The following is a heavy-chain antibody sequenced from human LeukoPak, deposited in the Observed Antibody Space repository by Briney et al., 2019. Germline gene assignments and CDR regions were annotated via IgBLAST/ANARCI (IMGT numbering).Heavy chain of an antibody. Sequence: GGSLRLSCAVSGFTFSDFWMNWVRRSPGKGLEWVASINQNGGETSYVDSVKGRFTISRDNAKNSLYLQMNSLRAEDMALYYCAKDEFVASAFTGAFDIWGQGTMVTVSS. D-gene: IGHD2-8*02. CDR3: AKDEFVASAFTGAFDI. J-gene: IGHJ3*02. CDR2: INQNGGET. V-gene: IGHV3-7*03. CDR1: GFTFSDFW.